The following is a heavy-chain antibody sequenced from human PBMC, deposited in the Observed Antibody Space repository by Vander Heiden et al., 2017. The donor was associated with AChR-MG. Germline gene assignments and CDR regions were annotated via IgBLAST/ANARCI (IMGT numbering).Heavy chain of an antibody. CDR3: ARACGGDCYSGDY. D-gene: IGHD2-21*02. J-gene: IGHJ4*02. CDR2: INPSGGST. Sequence: QVQLVQSGAEVKKPGASVKVSCKASGYTFTSYYMHWVRQAPGQGLEWMGIINPSGGSTSYAQKVQGRVTMTRDTSTSTVYMELSRMRSEDTAVYCSARACGGDCYSGDYWCQGTLVTDSS. CDR1: GYTFTSYY. V-gene: IGHV1-46*01.